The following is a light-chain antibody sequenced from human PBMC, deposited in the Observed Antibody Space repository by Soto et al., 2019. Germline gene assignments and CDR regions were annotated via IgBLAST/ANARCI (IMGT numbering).Light chain of an antibody. CDR3: SSYTSSSTGV. V-gene: IGLV2-14*02. J-gene: IGLJ1*01. Sequence: QSVLTQPASVSGSPGQSITIPCTGTSSDVGNYNLVSWYQQHPGKAPKLMIYEVSNRPSGVSNRFSGSKSGNTASLTISGLQAEDEADYYCSSYTSSSTGVLGTGTKVTVL. CDR2: EVS. CDR1: SSDVGNYNL.